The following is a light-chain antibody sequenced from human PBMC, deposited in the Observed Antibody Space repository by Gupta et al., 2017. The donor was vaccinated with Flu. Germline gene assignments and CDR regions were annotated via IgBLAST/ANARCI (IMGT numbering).Light chain of an antibody. V-gene: IGKV4-1*01. CDR1: QSVLYSSNNKNY. J-gene: IGKJ1*01. CDR3: QQYHTTPQT. CDR2: WAS. Sequence: SLGERATINCKSSQSVLYSSNNKNYLAWYQQKPGQPPKLLIYWASTRESGVPDRFSGSGSGTDFTLTISSLQAEDVAVYYCQQYHTTPQTFGQGTKVEIK.